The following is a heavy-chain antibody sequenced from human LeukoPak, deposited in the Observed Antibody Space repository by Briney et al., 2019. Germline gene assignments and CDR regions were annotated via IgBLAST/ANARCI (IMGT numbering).Heavy chain of an antibody. CDR3: ARYFNAKWEPDAFDI. Sequence: GGSLRLSCAASGFTFSSYSMNWVRQAPGKGLEWVSSISSSSSYIYYADSVKGRFTISRDNAKNSLYLQMNSLRAEDTAVYYCARYFNAKWEPDAFDIWGQGTMVTVSS. J-gene: IGHJ3*02. V-gene: IGHV3-21*01. CDR2: ISSSSSYI. CDR1: GFTFSSYS. D-gene: IGHD1-26*01.